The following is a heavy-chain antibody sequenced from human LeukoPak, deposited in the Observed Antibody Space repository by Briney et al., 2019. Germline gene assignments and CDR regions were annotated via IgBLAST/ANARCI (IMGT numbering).Heavy chain of an antibody. CDR1: GFIFGEHY. V-gene: IGHV3-11*04. Sequence: PGGSLRLSCAASGFIFGEHYMSWIRQAPGEGLECISYISSSGFTIYYADSVKGRFTISRDDAKDSLYLQMNSLRVEDTALYYCARNKERFDPWGQGTLVTVSS. J-gene: IGHJ5*02. CDR2: ISSSGFTI. CDR3: ARNKERFDP.